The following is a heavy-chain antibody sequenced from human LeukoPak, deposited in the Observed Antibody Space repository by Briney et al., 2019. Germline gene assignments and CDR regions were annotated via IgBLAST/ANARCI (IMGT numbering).Heavy chain of an antibody. V-gene: IGHV3-30-3*01. Sequence: GGSLRLSCAASGFTFSSYAMHWVRQAPGKGLEWVAVTSYDGSNKYYADSVKGRFTISRDNSKNTLYLQMNSLRAEDTAVYYCARQPAYSSGWTGYYFDYWGQGTLVTVSS. D-gene: IGHD6-19*01. CDR1: GFTFSSYA. J-gene: IGHJ4*02. CDR2: TSYDGSNK. CDR3: ARQPAYSSGWTGYYFDY.